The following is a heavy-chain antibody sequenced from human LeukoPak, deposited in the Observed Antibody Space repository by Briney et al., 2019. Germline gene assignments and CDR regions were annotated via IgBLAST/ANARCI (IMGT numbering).Heavy chain of an antibody. J-gene: IGHJ4*02. Sequence: ASVKVSCKTSRYTFTNYAMQWVRQAPGQRLEWMGWINAGNGYTKYSQKFQGRVTITRDTSASIAFMKLSSLRSEDTAVYYCARDRGVTMVRGVIDSFDYWGQGTLVTVSS. CDR3: ARDRGVTMVRGVIDSFDY. D-gene: IGHD3-10*01. CDR1: RYTFTNYA. CDR2: INAGNGYT. V-gene: IGHV1-3*01.